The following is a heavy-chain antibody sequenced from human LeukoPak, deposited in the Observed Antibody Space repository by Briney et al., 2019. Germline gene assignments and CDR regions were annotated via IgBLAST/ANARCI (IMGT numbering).Heavy chain of an antibody. J-gene: IGHJ4*02. CDR1: GFTFSSYS. CDR2: ISSSSSTI. CDR3: ARAGSLRDFDY. V-gene: IGHV3-48*01. D-gene: IGHD4-17*01. Sequence: PGGSLRLSCAASGFTFSSYSMNWVRQAPGKGLEWVSYISSSSSTIYYADSVKGRFTISRDNAKNSLYLQMNSLRAEDTAVYYCARAGSLRDFDYWGPGTLVTVSS.